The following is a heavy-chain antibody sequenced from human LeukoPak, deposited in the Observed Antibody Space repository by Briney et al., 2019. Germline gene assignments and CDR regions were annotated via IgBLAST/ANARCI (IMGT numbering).Heavy chain of an antibody. J-gene: IGHJ4*02. V-gene: IGHV3-30*04. CDR1: GFTFSSYA. Sequence: GGSLRLSCAASGFTFSSYAMHWVRQAPGKGLEWVAVISYDGSNKYYADSVKGRFTISRDNSKNTLYLQMNSLRAEDTAIYYCATGSYVSGSYYRLFYWGQGTLVTVSS. CDR3: ATGSYVSGSYYRLFY. CDR2: ISYDGSNK. D-gene: IGHD3-10*01.